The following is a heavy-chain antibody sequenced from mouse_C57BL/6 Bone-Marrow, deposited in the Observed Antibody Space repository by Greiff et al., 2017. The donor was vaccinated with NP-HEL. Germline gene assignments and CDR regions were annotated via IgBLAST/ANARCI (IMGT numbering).Heavy chain of an antibody. CDR3: AKYYGSSWYFDV. CDR2: IYPGSGST. CDR1: GYTFTSYW. J-gene: IGHJ1*03. Sequence: QVQLQQPGAELVKPGASVKMSCKASGYTFTSYWITWVKQRPGQGLEWIGDIYPGSGSTNYNEKFKSKATLTVETSSSTAYMQLSSLTSEDSAVYYCAKYYGSSWYFDVWGTGTTVTVSS. V-gene: IGHV1-55*01. D-gene: IGHD1-1*01.